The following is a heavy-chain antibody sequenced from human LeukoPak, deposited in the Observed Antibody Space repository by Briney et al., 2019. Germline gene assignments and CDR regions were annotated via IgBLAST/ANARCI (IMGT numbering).Heavy chain of an antibody. CDR2: INHSGST. J-gene: IGHJ4*02. V-gene: IGHV4-34*01. D-gene: IGHD3-16*02. CDR3: ARGGNRTFGGVIVYYFDY. CDR1: GGSFSGYY. Sequence: SETLSLTCAVYGGSFSGYYWSWIRQPPGKGLEWIGEINHSGSTNYNPSLKSRVTISVDTSKNQFSLKQSSVTAADTAVYYCARGGNRTFGGVIVYYFDYWGQGTLVTVSS.